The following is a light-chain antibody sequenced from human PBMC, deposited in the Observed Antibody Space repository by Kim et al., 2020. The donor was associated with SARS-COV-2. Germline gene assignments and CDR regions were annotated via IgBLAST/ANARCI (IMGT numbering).Light chain of an antibody. CDR3: QQYAASPFT. CDR1: QSVSGSH. Sequence: LSPGERATLSCRASQSVSGSHLAWYQQKPGQTPRILIYDASSRVTGISDRFSGSGSGTDFTLTISRLQPEDFAVYYCQQYAASPFTFGGGTKVEI. J-gene: IGKJ4*01. V-gene: IGKV3-20*01. CDR2: DAS.